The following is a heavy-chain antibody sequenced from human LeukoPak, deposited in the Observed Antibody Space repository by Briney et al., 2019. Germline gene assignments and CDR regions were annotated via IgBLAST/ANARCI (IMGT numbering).Heavy chain of an antibody. J-gene: IGHJ5*02. D-gene: IGHD2/OR15-2a*01. CDR1: GFTFSSYG. V-gene: IGHV3-33*01. CDR2: IWYDGSNK. Sequence: GGSLRLSCAASGFTFSSYGMHWVRQAPGKGLEWVAVIWYDGSNKYYADSVKGRFTISRDNSKNTLYLQMNSLRAEDTAVYYCASNMKGFDPWGQGTLVTVSS. CDR3: ASNMKGFDP.